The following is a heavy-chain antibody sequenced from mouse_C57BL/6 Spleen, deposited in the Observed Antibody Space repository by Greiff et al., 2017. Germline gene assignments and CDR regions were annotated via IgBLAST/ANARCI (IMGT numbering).Heavy chain of an antibody. CDR2: INPNNGGT. J-gene: IGHJ2*01. CDR1: GYTFTDYN. V-gene: IGHV1-22*01. CDR3: ASPRGFDY. Sequence: EVKLVESGPELVKPGASVKMSCKASGYTFTDYNMHWVKQSHGKSLEWIGDINPNNGGTSYNQKFKGKATLTVNKSSSTAYMELRSLTSEDSAVYYCASPRGFDYWGQGTTLTVSS.